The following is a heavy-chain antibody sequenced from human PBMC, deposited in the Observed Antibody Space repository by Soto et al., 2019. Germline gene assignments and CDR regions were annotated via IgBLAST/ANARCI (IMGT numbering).Heavy chain of an antibody. D-gene: IGHD4-17*01. J-gene: IGHJ4*02. CDR1: GGTFSNYA. Sequence: QVRLEQSEAEVKKPGSSVKVSCKASGGTFSNYAISWVLQAPGQGLEWMGVIILPFGTPNYAQTFQGRVTITADESMTTAYMELSGLRSEDTAVYYCARGPDYEGYFDYWGRGTLVTVSS. V-gene: IGHV1-69*12. CDR3: ARGPDYEGYFDY. CDR2: IILPFGTP.